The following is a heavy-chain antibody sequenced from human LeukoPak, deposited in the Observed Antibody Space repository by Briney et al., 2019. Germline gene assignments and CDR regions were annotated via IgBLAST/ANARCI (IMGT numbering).Heavy chain of an antibody. CDR3: AREVRSYYGATIDY. CDR1: GGSISSYY. CDR2: IYYSGST. V-gene: IGHV4-59*01. Sequence: SETLSLTCTVSGGSISSYYWSWIRQPPGKGLEWIGYIYYSGSTNYNPSLKSRVTISVDTSKNQFSLKLSSVTAADTAVYYCAREVRSYYGATIDYWGQGTLVTVS. J-gene: IGHJ4*02. D-gene: IGHD3-10*01.